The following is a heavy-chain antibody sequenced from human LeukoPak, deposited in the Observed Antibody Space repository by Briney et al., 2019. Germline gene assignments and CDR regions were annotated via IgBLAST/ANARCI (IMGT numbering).Heavy chain of an antibody. J-gene: IGHJ4*02. CDR1: GYTFTNYD. V-gene: IGHV1-8*01. CDR2: MNPNRGDT. Sequence: ASVKVSCKASGYTFTNYDTHWVRQATGQGLEWMGRMNPNRGDTDYAQKFQGRVTMTRDTSISAAYMELRSLRSDDTAVYYCVFGGGTDFDYWGQGTLVTVSS. CDR3: VFGGGTDFDY. D-gene: IGHD3-16*01.